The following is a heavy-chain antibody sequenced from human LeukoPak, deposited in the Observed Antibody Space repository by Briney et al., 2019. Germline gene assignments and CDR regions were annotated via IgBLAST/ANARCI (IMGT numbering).Heavy chain of an antibody. CDR2: TNRRGDIT. V-gene: IGHV3-20*01. CDR3: AREGLGGELGGFDS. Sequence: GGSLRLSCAASGYTFGDYGMSWVRQVPGKGLEWVSGTNRRGDITGYADFVKGRFTISRDNAKNSLYLQMNSLRVEDTALYHGAREGLGGELGGFDSWGQGTLVTVSS. D-gene: IGHD1-7*01. J-gene: IGHJ4*02. CDR1: GYTFGDYG.